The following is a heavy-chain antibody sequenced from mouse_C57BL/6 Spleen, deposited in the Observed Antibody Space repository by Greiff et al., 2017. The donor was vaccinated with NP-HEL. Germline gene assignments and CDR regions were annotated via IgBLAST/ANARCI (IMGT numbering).Heavy chain of an antibody. CDR3: ARYDGYSFDY. CDR2: IWSGGST. Sequence: VQLQQSGPGLVQPSQSLSITCTVSGFSLTSYGVHWVRQSPGKGLEWLGVIWSGGSTDYNAAFISRLSISKDNSKSQVFFKMNSLQADDTAIYYCARYDGYSFDYWGQGTTLTVSS. CDR1: GFSLTSYG. V-gene: IGHV2-2*01. J-gene: IGHJ2*01. D-gene: IGHD2-3*01.